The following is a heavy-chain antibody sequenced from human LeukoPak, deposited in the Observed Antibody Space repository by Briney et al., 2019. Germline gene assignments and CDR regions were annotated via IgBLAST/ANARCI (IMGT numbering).Heavy chain of an antibody. Sequence: GGSLRLSCAASGFTFGYYSMNWVRQAPGKGLEWVSYFSTRSSTISYADSVKGRFAISRDNAKNSLYLQMNSLRAEDTAVYYCARAISDYDASDIWGQGTMVTVSS. D-gene: IGHD4-17*01. J-gene: IGHJ3*02. CDR1: GFTFGYYS. CDR2: FSTRSSTI. CDR3: ARAISDYDASDI. V-gene: IGHV3-48*04.